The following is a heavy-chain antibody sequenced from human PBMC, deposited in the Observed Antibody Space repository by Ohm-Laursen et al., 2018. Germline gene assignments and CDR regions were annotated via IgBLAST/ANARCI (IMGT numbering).Heavy chain of an antibody. CDR1: GFTFSSYT. CDR3: ARGLYSYDSSGYPAL. Sequence: GSLRLSCAASGFTFSSYTMNWVRQAPGQGLECVSSISGSSNFIYYADSVKGRFTISRDNAKNSLYLQMNSLRAEDTAVYFCARGLYSYDSSGYPALWGQGTLVIVSS. V-gene: IGHV3-21*01. J-gene: IGHJ4*02. D-gene: IGHD3-22*01. CDR2: ISGSSNFI.